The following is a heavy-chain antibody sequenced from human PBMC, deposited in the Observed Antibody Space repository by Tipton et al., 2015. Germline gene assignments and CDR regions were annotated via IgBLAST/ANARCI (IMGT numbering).Heavy chain of an antibody. Sequence: TLSLTCTVSGAFINSYYWSWIRQPPGKGLEWVGYIHYSGSTYYNPSLKSRVTISADTSKNQFSLKLSSVTAADTAAYYCACQDYDILTRDYQTVDYWGQGTLVTVSS. CDR2: IHYSGST. V-gene: IGHV4-59*04. J-gene: IGHJ4*02. CDR3: ACQDYDILTRDYQTVDY. CDR1: GAFINSYY. D-gene: IGHD3-9*01.